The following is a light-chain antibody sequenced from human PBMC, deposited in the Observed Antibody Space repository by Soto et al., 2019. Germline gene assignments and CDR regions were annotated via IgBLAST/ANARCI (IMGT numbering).Light chain of an antibody. V-gene: IGKV2-30*02. CDR1: QSLIHSDGDTY. CDR3: REGTHWQWR. Sequence: DVVMTQSPLSLPVTLGQPASISCRSSQSLIHSDGDTYLNWFQQWLGQSPRRLIYKVSDRDSGVTERFTGSRSGTDVTMKLSRVEAEDVGCYYCREGTHWQWRCGQGTEVEIK. J-gene: IGKJ1*01. CDR2: KVS.